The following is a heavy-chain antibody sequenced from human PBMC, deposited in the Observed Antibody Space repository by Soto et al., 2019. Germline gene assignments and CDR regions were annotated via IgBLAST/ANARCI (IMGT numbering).Heavy chain of an antibody. D-gene: IGHD5-12*01. V-gene: IGHV3-48*01. CDR3: ARDDIEYVSCVLDF. Sequence: ADSGSRVKEYSVNWVRQPQRRKLEWVSYISSSSFTIHYADSVEGRFAISRDNAKNSLYLQMNSLRVEDTALYFCARDDIEYVSCVLDFLVQGALDTVTS. J-gene: IGHJ4*02. CDR2: ISSSSFTI. CDR1: GSRVKEYS.